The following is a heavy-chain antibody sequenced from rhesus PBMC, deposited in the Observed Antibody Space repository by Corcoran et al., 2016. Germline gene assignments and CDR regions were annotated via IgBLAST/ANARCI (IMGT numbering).Heavy chain of an antibody. CDR2: ISGLIATT. D-gene: IGHD1-14*01. CDR3: ARVERRIAY. V-gene: IGHV4-80*01. CDR1: GVFLSNNW. Sequence: QVQLQESGPGQVKPSETLSLTCTVSGVFLSNNWWSWIRQPPGKGLEWMGDISGLIATTNYNPSLKNRVIISKDASMNQFSLKLNSVAAADSAVYFCARVERRIAYWGQGVLVTVSS. J-gene: IGHJ4*01.